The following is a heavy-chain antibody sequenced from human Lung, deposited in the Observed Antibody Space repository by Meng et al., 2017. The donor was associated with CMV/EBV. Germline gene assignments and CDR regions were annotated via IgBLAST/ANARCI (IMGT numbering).Heavy chain of an antibody. Sequence: VQRVQSGAEVTMPGASVKIPCPASGYSFSGLYRNGARQAPGQGREWLGRVNPISDDTHLAQKFEGRITVTRGATINTAFMELTRLRPDDTAVYYCAKSSDNCWSSWGPGTLVTVSS. CDR1: GYSFSGLY. CDR3: AKSSDNCWSS. J-gene: IGHJ4*01. D-gene: IGHD2-21*01. V-gene: IGHV1-2*06. CDR2: VNPISDDT.